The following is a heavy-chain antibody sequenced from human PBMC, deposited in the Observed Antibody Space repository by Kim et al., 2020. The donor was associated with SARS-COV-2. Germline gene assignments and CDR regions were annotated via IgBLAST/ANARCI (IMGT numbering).Heavy chain of an antibody. CDR1: GGSFSGYY. D-gene: IGHD5-18*01. J-gene: IGHJ5*02. CDR3: ARGRWDTAMVALFRWFDP. Sequence: SETLSLTCAVYGGSFSGYYWSWIRQPPGKGLEWIGEINHSGSTNYNPSLKSRVTISVDTSKNQFSLKLSSVTAADTAVYYCARGRWDTAMVALFRWFDPWGQGTLVTVSS. CDR2: INHSGST. V-gene: IGHV4-34*01.